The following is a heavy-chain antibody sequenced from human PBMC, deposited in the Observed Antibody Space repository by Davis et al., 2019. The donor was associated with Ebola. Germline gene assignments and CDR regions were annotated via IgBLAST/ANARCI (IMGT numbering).Heavy chain of an antibody. D-gene: IGHD6-13*01. CDR3: AKDTSSIWFDV. J-gene: IGHJ3*01. V-gene: IGHV3-23*01. CDR2: ILVGSGST. Sequence: GGSLRLSCVASGFTFSSYAMSWVRQAPGKGLEWVSVILVGSGSTFYADSVRGRFTISRDNSKSTLYLQMNSLRVEDTAVYYCAKDTSSIWFDVWGQGTTVTVSS. CDR1: GFTFSSYA.